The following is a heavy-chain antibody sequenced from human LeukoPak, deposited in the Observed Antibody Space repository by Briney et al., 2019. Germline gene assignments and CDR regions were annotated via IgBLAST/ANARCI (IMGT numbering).Heavy chain of an antibody. D-gene: IGHD6-19*01. CDR2: LYGAGST. CDR3: ARGGTPGFSTGRIDY. CDR1: GFNVSSNY. Sequence: PGGSLRLSCAASGFNVSSNYMSWVRQAPGKGLEWVSVLYGAGSTYYADSVKGRFTISRHDSQNTLFLQMNSLRAEDTAVYYCARGGTPGFSTGRIDYWGRGTLVTVSS. V-gene: IGHV3-53*04. J-gene: IGHJ4*02.